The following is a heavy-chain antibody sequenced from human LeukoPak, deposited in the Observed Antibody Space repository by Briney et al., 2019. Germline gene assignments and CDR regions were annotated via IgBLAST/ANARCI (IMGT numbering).Heavy chain of an antibody. D-gene: IGHD3-22*01. CDR2: ISYDGSNK. J-gene: IGHJ4*02. CDR1: GFTFSSYA. V-gene: IGHV3-30*04. CDR3: ARDSTSYYYDSSGSTFDY. Sequence: GGSLRLSCAASGFTFSSYAMHWVRQAPGKGLEWAAVISYDGSNKYYADSVKGRFTISRDNSKNTLYLQMNSLRAEGTAVYYCARDSTSYYYDSSGSTFDYWGQGTLVTVSS.